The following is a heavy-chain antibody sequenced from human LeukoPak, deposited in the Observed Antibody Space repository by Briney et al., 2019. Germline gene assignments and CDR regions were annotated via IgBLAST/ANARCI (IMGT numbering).Heavy chain of an antibody. D-gene: IGHD2-2*01. Sequence: ASVNVSCKASGYTFTSYAMHWVRQAPGQRLEWMGWINAGNGNTKYSQKLQGRVTITRDTSANTAYMELSSLRSEDTAVCYCARGLPVVPAANPYYYGMDVWGQGSTVTVSS. V-gene: IGHV1-3*01. CDR1: GYTFTSYA. CDR2: INAGNGNT. J-gene: IGHJ6*02. CDR3: ARGLPVVPAANPYYYGMDV.